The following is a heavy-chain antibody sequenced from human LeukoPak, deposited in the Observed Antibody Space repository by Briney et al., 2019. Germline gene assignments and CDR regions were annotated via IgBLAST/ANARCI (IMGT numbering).Heavy chain of an antibody. CDR3: AKQHNPGYGYGYTIGLWSY. D-gene: IGHD5-18*01. CDR1: GFTFSSYA. J-gene: IGHJ4*02. CDR2: ISGSGGST. V-gene: IGHV3-23*01. Sequence: PGGSLRLSCAASGFTFSSYAMSWVRQAPGKGLEWVSAISGSGGSTYYADSVKGRFTISRDNSKNTLYLQMNSLRAEDTAVYYCAKQHNPGYGYGYTIGLWSYWGQGTLVTVSS.